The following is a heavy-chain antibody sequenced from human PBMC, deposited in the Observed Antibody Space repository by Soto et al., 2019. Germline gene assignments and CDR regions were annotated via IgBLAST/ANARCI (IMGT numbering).Heavy chain of an antibody. Sequence: QVQLVESGGGVVQPGRSLRLSCAASEFTFSNYGMQWVRQAPGKGLEWVAVILNDGSNRYHADSVNDRFTISRDNSKNTLYLQMNSLRAEDTAVYYCARDDEYSGNGMDVWGQGTTVTVS. CDR2: ILNDGSNR. J-gene: IGHJ6*02. CDR1: EFTFSNYG. CDR3: ARDDEYSGNGMDV. D-gene: IGHD3-10*01. V-gene: IGHV3-33*01.